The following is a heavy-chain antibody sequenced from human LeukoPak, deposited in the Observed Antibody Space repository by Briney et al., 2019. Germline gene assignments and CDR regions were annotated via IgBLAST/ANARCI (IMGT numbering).Heavy chain of an antibody. Sequence: SETLSLTCAVYGGSFSGYYWSWIRQPPGKGLEWIGEINHSGSTNYNPSLKSRVTISVDTSKNRFSLKLSSVTAADTAVYYCARSQFYGDYAERLLEYFQHWGQGTLVTVSS. CDR2: INHSGST. D-gene: IGHD4-17*01. J-gene: IGHJ1*01. V-gene: IGHV4-34*01. CDR3: ARSQFYGDYAERLLEYFQH. CDR1: GGSFSGYY.